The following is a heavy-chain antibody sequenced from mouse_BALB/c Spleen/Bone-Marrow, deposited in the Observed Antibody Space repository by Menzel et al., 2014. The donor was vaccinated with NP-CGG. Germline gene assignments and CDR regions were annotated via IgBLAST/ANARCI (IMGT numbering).Heavy chain of an antibody. D-gene: IGHD2-3*01. CDR1: GYSFTSYT. CDR2: INPRNTYS. J-gene: IGHJ2*01. Sequence: VMLVESGAELAGPGASVKMSCKASGYSFTSYTMHWVKQRPGQGLEWIAYINPRNTYSDYNQKFKDRATVTADKSSSTAYMQLSSLTSEDSAVYYCTREGTYDCCSSHFDYWGQGTTLTVSS. V-gene: IGHV1-4*01. CDR3: TREGTYDCCSSHFDY.